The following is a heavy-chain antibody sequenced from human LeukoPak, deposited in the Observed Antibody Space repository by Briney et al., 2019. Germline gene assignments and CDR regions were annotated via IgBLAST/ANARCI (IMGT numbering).Heavy chain of an antibody. J-gene: IGHJ5*02. D-gene: IGHD3-10*01. CDR3: AAYYYGSGRHNWFDP. Sequence: PGGSLRLSCAASGFTFSSYWMSWVRQAPGKGLEWVANIKQDGSEKYYVDSVKGRFTISRDNAKNSLYLQMNSLRAEDTAVYYCAAYYYGSGRHNWFDPWGQGTLVTVSS. CDR1: GFTFSSYW. CDR2: IKQDGSEK. V-gene: IGHV3-7*01.